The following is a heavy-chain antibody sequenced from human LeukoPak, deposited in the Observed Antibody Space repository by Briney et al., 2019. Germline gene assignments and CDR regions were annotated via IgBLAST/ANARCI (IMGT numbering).Heavy chain of an antibody. V-gene: IGHV4-61*01. CDR1: GVSVSSGSYY. J-gene: IGHJ4*02. CDR2: IHYSGSA. Sequence: SETLSLTCTVSGVSVSSGSYYWSWIRQPPGRGLEWIAYIHYSGSAAYNPSLKSRVTISRDMSTNQFSLKMTSVTAADTAVYFCARDMGAPDYGSYSVDYWGQGTLVTVSS. D-gene: IGHD4-23*01. CDR3: ARDMGAPDYGSYSVDY.